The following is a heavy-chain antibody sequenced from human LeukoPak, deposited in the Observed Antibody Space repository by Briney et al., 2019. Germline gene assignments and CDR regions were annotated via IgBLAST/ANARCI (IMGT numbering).Heavy chain of an antibody. J-gene: IGHJ4*02. Sequence: GGSLRLSCAASGFTFSSYAMHWVRQAPGKGLEWVAVISYDGSNKYYADSVKGRFTISRDNSKNTLYLQMNSLRAEDTAVYYCATDGAIAYWGQGTLVTVSS. CDR3: ATDGAIAY. CDR2: ISYDGSNK. V-gene: IGHV3-30-3*01. D-gene: IGHD4-17*01. CDR1: GFTFSSYA.